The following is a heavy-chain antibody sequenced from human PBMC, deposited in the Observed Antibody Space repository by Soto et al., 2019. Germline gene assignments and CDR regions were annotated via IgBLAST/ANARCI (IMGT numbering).Heavy chain of an antibody. CDR2: ISYDGSNK. J-gene: IGHJ5*02. V-gene: IGHV3-30-3*02. D-gene: IGHD3-3*01. CDR1: GFTFSSYA. CDR3: AKNHLPQSYYDLPWFDP. Sequence: QVQLVESGGGVVQPGRSLRLSCAASGFTFSSYAMHWVRQAPGKGLEWVAVISYDGSNKYYTDSVKGRFTISRDNSKNTLYLQMNSLRVEDTAVYYCAKNHLPQSYYDLPWFDPWGQGTLVTVSS.